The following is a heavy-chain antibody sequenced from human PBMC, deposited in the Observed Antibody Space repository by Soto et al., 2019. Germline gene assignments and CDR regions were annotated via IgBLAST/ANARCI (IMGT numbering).Heavy chain of an antibody. CDR1: DGSISSYY. CDR3: ARLKDDFWSAYRPFDP. D-gene: IGHD3-3*01. V-gene: IGHV4-59*08. CDR2: IYSSGGIGGT. Sequence: SETLSLTCSVSDGSISSYYWSWIRQPPGEGLQWIGYIYSSGGIGGTIYNPYLESRATLSVDKSKNQFSLKLTSVTAADTAVYYCARLKDDFWSAYRPFDPWGQGILVTVSS. J-gene: IGHJ5*02.